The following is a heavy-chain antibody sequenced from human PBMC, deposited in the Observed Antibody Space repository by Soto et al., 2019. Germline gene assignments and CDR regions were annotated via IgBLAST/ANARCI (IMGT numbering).Heavy chain of an antibody. CDR3: ARVRFGEWGYAMDV. D-gene: IGHD3-10*01. V-gene: IGHV3-11*01. J-gene: IGHJ6*02. CDR2: ISSSGSSI. CDR1: GLTFSDCY. Sequence: QVQLVESGGGLLKPGGSLRLSCAASGLTFSDCYMNWIRQAPGKGLEWVSYISSSGSSINYAGSVKGRFTISRDNAKNSLYLQMNSLRAEDTAMYYCARVRFGEWGYAMDVWGQGTTVIVSS.